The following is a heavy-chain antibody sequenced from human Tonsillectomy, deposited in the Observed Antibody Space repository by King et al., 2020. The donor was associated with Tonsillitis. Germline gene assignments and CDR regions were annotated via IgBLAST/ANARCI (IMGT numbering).Heavy chain of an antibody. J-gene: IGHJ4*02. CDR1: GGSISNYY. V-gene: IGHV4-59*01. D-gene: IGHD1-1*01. Sequence: VQLQESGPRLVKPSETLSLTCTVSGGSISNYYWNWIRQPPGKGLEWIGYIYYSSSTNYNPTLKSRVTISVDTSKKQFSLKLISVTTADTDVYYCARSGILDGPPDYWGQGTLVTVSS. CDR3: ARSGILDGPPDY. CDR2: IYYSSST.